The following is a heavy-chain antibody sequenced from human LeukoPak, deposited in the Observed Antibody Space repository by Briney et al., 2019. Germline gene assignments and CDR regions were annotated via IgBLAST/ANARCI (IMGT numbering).Heavy chain of an antibody. CDR2: INTNTGNP. CDR3: ARVVVITSYYYYGMDV. D-gene: IGHD3-22*01. J-gene: IGHJ6*02. V-gene: IGHV7-4-1*02. CDR1: GYTFTSYD. Sequence: GASVKVSCKASGYTFTSYDINWVRQATGQGLEWMGWINTNTGNPTYAQGFTGRFVFSLDTSVSTAYLQISSLKAEDTAVYYCARVVVITSYYYYGMDVWGQGTTVAVSS.